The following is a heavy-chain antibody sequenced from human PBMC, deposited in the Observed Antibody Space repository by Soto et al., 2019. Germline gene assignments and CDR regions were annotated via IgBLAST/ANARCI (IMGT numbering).Heavy chain of an antibody. CDR3: ARGAGGNGMDV. CDR2: ISYDGSNK. Sequence: QVQLVESGGGVVQPGRSLRLSCAASGFTFSSYAMHWVRQAPGKGLEWVAVISYDGSNKYYADSVKGRFTISRDNSKNTLYRQMNSLRAEDTAVYYCARGAGGNGMDVWGQGTTVTVSS. J-gene: IGHJ6*02. V-gene: IGHV3-30-3*01. CDR1: GFTFSSYA. D-gene: IGHD3-16*01.